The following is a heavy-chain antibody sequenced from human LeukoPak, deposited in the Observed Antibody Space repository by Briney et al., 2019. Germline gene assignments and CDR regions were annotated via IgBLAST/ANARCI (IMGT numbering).Heavy chain of an antibody. J-gene: IGHJ5*02. V-gene: IGHV1-2*02. D-gene: IGHD2-2*01. CDR3: AREGRSTLNWFDP. Sequence: ASVKVSCKASGYTFTGYYMHWVRQAPGQGLEWMGWINPNGGGTNYAQKFQGRVTMTRDTSISTAYMELSRLRSDDTAVYYCAREGRSTLNWFDPWGQGTLVTVSS. CDR2: INPNGGGT. CDR1: GYTFTGYY.